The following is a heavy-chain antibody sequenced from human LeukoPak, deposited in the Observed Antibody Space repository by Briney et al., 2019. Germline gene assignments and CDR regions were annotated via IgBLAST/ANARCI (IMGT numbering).Heavy chain of an antibody. D-gene: IGHD2-2*01. CDR2: IYYSGST. CDR1: GGSISSGGYS. J-gene: IGHJ6*02. CDR3: AKGCSSTSCLPGYYYGMDV. Sequence: PSQTLSLTCAVSGGSISSGGYSWSWIRQHPGKGLEWIGYIYYSGSTYYNPSLKSRVTISVDTSKNQFSLKLSSVTAADTAVYYCAKGCSSTSCLPGYYYGMDVWGQGTTVTVSS. V-gene: IGHV4-31*11.